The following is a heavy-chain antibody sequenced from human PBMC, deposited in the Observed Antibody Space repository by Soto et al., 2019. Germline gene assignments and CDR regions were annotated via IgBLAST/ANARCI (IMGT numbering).Heavy chain of an antibody. Sequence: PGETLSLTCTVSGGSISSYDWSWIRQPPGKGLEWIGYIYYSGSTNYNPSLKMRGTISVDTSKNQFSLKLSSVTAADTAVYYCARTAIPLFDYDHTSSGGQADDDFDIWGQGTMVTVSS. CDR3: ARTAIPLFDYDHTSSGGQADDDFDI. CDR2: IYYSGST. CDR1: GGSISSYD. D-gene: IGHD4-17*01. J-gene: IGHJ3*02. V-gene: IGHV4-59*08.